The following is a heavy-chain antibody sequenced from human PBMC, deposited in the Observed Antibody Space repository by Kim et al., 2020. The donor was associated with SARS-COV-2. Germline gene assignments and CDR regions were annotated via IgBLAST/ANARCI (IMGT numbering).Heavy chain of an antibody. CDR3: AREEGLASMDWELVV. CDR1: KFTFSSHW. V-gene: IGHV3-74*01. Sequence: GGSLRLSCAASKFTFSSHWMNWVRQAPGKGLDWVPRMTSNGSTIYYAESVKGRFTISRDNAKITLYLHMNSLRAEDTAVYYCAREEGLASMDWELVVWG. CDR2: MTSNGSTI. D-gene: IGHD1-26*01. J-gene: IGHJ6*02.